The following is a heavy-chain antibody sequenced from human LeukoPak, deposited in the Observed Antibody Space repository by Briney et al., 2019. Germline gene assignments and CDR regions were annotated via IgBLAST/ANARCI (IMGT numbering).Heavy chain of an antibody. CDR2: INPNSGGT. CDR1: GYTFTGYY. V-gene: IGHV1-2*02. Sequence: ASVKVSCKASGYTFTGYYVHWVRQAPGQGLEWMGWINPNSGGTNYAQKFQGRVTMTRDTSISTAYMELSRLRSDDTAVYYCARAASGNNWFDPWGQGTLVTVSS. CDR3: ARAASGNNWFDP. J-gene: IGHJ5*02.